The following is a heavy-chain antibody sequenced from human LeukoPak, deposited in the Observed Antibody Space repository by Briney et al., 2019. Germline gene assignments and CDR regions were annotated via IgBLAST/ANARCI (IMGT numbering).Heavy chain of an antibody. Sequence: GESLKISCKGSGYSFTTYWIGWVRQMPGKGLEWMGIIYPGDSDTRYSPSFQGQVTISADKSINTAYLQWSSLKASDTAMYYCARPSHSGTGPFDYWGQGTLVTVSS. CDR3: ARPSHSGTGPFDY. CDR1: GYSFTTYW. CDR2: IYPGDSDT. D-gene: IGHD3-10*01. V-gene: IGHV5-51*01. J-gene: IGHJ4*02.